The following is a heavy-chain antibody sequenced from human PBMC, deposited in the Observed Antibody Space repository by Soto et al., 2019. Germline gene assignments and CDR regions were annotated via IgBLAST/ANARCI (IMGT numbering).Heavy chain of an antibody. D-gene: IGHD1-7*01. CDR3: ATGTTLSYFDY. CDR1: GYTFTSYG. J-gene: IGHJ4*02. Sequence: ASVKVSCKASGYTFTSYGISWVRQAPGQGLEWMGWISAYNGNTNYAQKLQGRVTMTTDTSTSTAYVELRSLRSDDTAVYYCATGTTLSYFDYWGQGTLVTVSS. V-gene: IGHV1-18*04. CDR2: ISAYNGNT.